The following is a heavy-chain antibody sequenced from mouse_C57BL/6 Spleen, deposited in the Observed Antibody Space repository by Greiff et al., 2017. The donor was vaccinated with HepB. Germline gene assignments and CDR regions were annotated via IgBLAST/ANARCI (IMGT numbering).Heavy chain of an antibody. CDR3: ARDYVSSQAWFAY. CDR2: IDPSDSYT. Sequence: QVQLQQPGAELVRPGTSVKLSCKASGYTFTSYWMHWVKQRPGQGLEWIGVIDPSDSYTNYNQKFKGKATLTVDTSSSTAYMQLSSLTSEDSAVYYCARDYVSSQAWFAYWGQGTLVTVSA. V-gene: IGHV1-59*01. D-gene: IGHD1-1*01. CDR1: GYTFTSYW. J-gene: IGHJ3*01.